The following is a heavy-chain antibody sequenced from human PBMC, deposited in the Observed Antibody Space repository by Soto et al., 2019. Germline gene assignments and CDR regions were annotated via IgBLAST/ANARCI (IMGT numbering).Heavy chain of an antibody. CDR2: IYPSDSDT. V-gene: IGHV5-51*07. CDR1: GYNFAGYW. CDR3: ARGGVSTRTFDY. J-gene: IGHJ4*02. D-gene: IGHD3-3*01. Sequence: PGESLKISCKGSGYNFAGYWIAWVHQMPGKGLELMGIIYPSDSDTRYRPSFQGQVTISGDKSISSAYLQWSSLRASDTAMYYCARGGVSTRTFDYWGQGTPVTVSS.